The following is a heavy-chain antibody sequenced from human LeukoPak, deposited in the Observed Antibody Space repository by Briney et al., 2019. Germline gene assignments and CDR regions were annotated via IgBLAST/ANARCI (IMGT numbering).Heavy chain of an antibody. CDR2: INPSGGST. J-gene: IGHJ4*02. V-gene: IGHV1-46*03. Sequence: ASVEVSCKASGYTFTSCYIHWMRQAPGQGLEWMGMINPSGGSTSYAQKFQGRVTMTRDTSTSTVYMELSSLRSEDTAVYYCAKLGYSSGADYFDFWGQGTLVTVSS. CDR1: GYTFTSCY. CDR3: AKLGYSSGADYFDF. D-gene: IGHD6-19*01.